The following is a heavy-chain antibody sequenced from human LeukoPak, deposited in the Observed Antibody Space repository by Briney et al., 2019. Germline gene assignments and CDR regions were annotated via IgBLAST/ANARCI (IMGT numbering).Heavy chain of an antibody. J-gene: IGHJ4*02. Sequence: GGSLRLSCAASGFTFSDYYMNWIRQAPGKGLEWVSSISSSGDTIHYADYVKGRFTISRDNAKNSLYLQMNSLRAAETALYYCAKDGSSDMVTGRFDYWGQGTLVTVSS. D-gene: IGHD3-9*01. CDR3: AKDGSSDMVTGRFDY. CDR1: GFTFSDYY. V-gene: IGHV3-11*01. CDR2: ISSSGDTI.